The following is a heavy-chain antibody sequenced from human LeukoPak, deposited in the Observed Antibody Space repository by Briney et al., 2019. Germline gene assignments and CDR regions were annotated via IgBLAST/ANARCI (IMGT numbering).Heavy chain of an antibody. J-gene: IGHJ4*02. CDR2: IYYSGNT. V-gene: IGHV4-59*01. D-gene: IGHD3-10*02. Sequence: SETLSLTCTASGGSISPYYWSWIRQPPGKVLEWLVYIYYSGNTEYKPSLKSRVAMSVDTSKDQFSLRLSSVTAADTAVYYCARSTGTTMFIDYWGQGTLVTVSS. CDR3: ARSTGTTMFIDY. CDR1: GGSISPYY.